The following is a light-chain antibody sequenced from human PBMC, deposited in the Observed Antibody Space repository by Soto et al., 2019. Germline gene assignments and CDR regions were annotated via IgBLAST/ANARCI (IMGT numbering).Light chain of an antibody. J-gene: IGKJ3*01. CDR3: QHYGSSPLFT. CDR1: QTINSNY. Sequence: EIVLTQSPGTLSLSPGERATLSCRASQTINSNYLAWYQQKPGQAPRLLIYGASHRATGIPDRISGSGYGADFTLTITRLEPEDFAVYYCQHYGSSPLFTFGPGTKLDIK. V-gene: IGKV3-20*01. CDR2: GAS.